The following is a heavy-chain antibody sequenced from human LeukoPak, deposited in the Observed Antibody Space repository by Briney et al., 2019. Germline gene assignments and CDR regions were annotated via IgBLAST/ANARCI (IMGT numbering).Heavy chain of an antibody. D-gene: IGHD5-18*01. CDR2: IIPIFGTA. Sequence: SVKVSCKASGGTFSSYAISWVRQAPGQGLEWMGGIIPIFGTANYAQKFQGRVTITADESTSTAHMELSSLRSEDTAVYYCARVVVSYGYYYYYGMDVWGQGTTVTVSS. V-gene: IGHV1-69*13. CDR1: GGTFSSYA. J-gene: IGHJ6*02. CDR3: ARVVVSYGYYYYYGMDV.